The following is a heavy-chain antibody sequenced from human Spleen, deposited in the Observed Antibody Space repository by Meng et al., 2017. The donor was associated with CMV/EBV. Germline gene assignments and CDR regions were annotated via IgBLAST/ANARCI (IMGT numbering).Heavy chain of an antibody. J-gene: IGHJ4*02. CDR1: GYSFTSYW. CDR2: IYPGDSDT. Sequence: CKASGYSFTSYWIGWVRQMPGKGLEWMGIIYPGDSDTRYSPSFQGQVTISADKSIGTAYLQWRSLKASDTAIYYCARQEFGSSSGGNYWGQGTLVTVSS. D-gene: IGHD6-6*01. CDR3: ARQEFGSSSGGNY. V-gene: IGHV5-51*01.